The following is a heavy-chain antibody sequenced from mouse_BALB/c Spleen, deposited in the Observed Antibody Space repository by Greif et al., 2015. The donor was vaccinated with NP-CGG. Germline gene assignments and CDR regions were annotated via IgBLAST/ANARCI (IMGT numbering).Heavy chain of an antibody. Sequence: VQLQQSGPELVKPGASVKILCKASGYTFTDYNMDWVKQSHGKSLEWIGDINPNNGGTIYNQKFKGKATLTVDKSSSTAYMELRSLTSEDTAVYYCARSGYYGSSYDYYAMDYWGQGTSVTVSS. CDR2: INPNNGGT. V-gene: IGHV1-18*01. D-gene: IGHD1-1*01. CDR3: ARSGYYGSSYDYYAMDY. CDR1: GYTFTDYN. J-gene: IGHJ4*01.